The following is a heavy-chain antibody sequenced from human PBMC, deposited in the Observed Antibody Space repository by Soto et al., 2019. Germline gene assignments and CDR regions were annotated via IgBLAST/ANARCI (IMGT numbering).Heavy chain of an antibody. J-gene: IGHJ4*02. CDR1: GGSISSSIYY. Sequence: PSETLSLTWTGSGGSISSSIYYWGWIRQPPGKGLEWVGSIYYSGSTYYNPSLKSRVTISVDTSKNQFSLKLSSVTAADTAVYYCARVGSGWWYLDYCGQGTLVTVSS. CDR3: ARVGSGWWYLDY. D-gene: IGHD6-19*01. V-gene: IGHV4-39*01. CDR2: IYYSGST.